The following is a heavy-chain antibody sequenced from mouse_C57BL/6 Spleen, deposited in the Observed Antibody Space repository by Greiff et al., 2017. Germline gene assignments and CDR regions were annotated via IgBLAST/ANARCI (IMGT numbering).Heavy chain of an antibody. CDR1: GYSFTGYF. J-gene: IGHJ2*01. D-gene: IGHD2-1*01. V-gene: IGHV1-20*01. CDR3: ARGCNYPDY. Sequence: VQLQQSGPELVKPGDSVKISCKASGYSFTGYFMNWVMQSHGKSLEWIGRINPYNGDTFYNQKFKGKATLTVDKSSSTAHMELRSLTSEDSACYDCARGCNYPDYWGQGTTLTVSS. CDR2: INPYNGDT.